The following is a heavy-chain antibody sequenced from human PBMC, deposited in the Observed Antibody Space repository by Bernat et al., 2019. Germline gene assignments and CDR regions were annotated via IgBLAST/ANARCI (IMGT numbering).Heavy chain of an antibody. Sequence: EVQLVETGGGLIQPGGSLRLSCAASGFTVSSNYMSWVRQAPGKGLEWVSVIYSGGSTYYADSVKRRFTISRENSKNTLYLQMNSLRAEYTAVYYCARDPTDYDILTASMENSAYGMDVWGQGTTVTVSS. D-gene: IGHD3-9*01. CDR3: ARDPTDYDILTASMENSAYGMDV. CDR1: GFTVSSNY. J-gene: IGHJ6*02. CDR2: IYSGGST. V-gene: IGHV3-53*02.